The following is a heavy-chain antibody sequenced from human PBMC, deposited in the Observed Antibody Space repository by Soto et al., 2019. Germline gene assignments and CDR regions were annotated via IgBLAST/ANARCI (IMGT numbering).Heavy chain of an antibody. CDR1: GYTFTGYY. D-gene: IGHD2-2*02. CDR2: INPNSGGT. CDR3: ARELVVVPAAIGSYYYYGMDV. J-gene: IGHJ6*04. Sequence: GASVKVSCKASGYTFTGYYMHWVRQAPGQGLEWMGWINPNSGGTNYAQKFQGWVTMTRDTSISTAYMELSRLRSDDTAVYYCARELVVVPAAIGSYYYYGMDVWGKGTTVTVS. V-gene: IGHV1-2*04.